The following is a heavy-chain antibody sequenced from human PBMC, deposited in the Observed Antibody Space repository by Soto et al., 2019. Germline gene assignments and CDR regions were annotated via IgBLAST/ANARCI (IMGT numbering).Heavy chain of an antibody. CDR2: IYYSGTT. D-gene: IGHD5-12*01. CDR1: GGSISNYY. J-gene: IGHJ5*02. V-gene: IGHV4-59*12. Sequence: SETLSLTCTVSGGSISNYYWSWIRQPPGKGLEWIGYIYYSGTTYYNPSLKSRLTISIDTSRNQFSLKLSSVTAADTAVYYCAREYSGYDKTRFDPWGQGTLVTVSS. CDR3: AREYSGYDKTRFDP.